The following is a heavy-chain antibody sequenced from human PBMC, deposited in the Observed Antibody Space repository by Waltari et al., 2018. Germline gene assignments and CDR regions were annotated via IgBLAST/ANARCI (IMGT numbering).Heavy chain of an antibody. J-gene: IGHJ3*01. CDR2: ISGSGAGT. CDR1: GFTFSNYA. V-gene: IGHV3-23*01. CDR3: AKDRGFYDASGYYDAFDL. Sequence: EVQLLESGGGLAQPGGSLRLYCEAPGFTFSNYALGWVRQAPGKGLEWGSSISGSGAGTYYADSVNGRFTISRDNSKNTVFLYMSSLRAEDTAIYFCAKDRGFYDASGYYDAFDLWGQGTMVTVSS. D-gene: IGHD3-22*01.